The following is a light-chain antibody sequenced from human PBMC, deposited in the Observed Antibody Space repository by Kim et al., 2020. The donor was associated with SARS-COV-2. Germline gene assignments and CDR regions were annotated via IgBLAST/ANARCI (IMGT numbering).Light chain of an antibody. CDR3: SSYTISKTWV. CDR1: NRDIGGYNY. Sequence: QSAPTQPASVSGSPGQSITISCTGTNRDIGGYNYVSWYQQFPGKAPKLLIYDIATRPSGVSNRFSASKSDSTASLTISGLQAEDEADYYCSSYTISKTWVFGGGTKVTVL. CDR2: DIA. J-gene: IGLJ3*02. V-gene: IGLV2-14*01.